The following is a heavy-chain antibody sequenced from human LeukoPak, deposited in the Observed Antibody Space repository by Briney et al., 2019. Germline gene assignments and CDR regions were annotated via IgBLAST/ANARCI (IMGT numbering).Heavy chain of an antibody. CDR1: GGSISSGDYY. CDR2: IYYSGST. D-gene: IGHD4-17*01. V-gene: IGHV4-30-4*01. J-gene: IGHJ6*02. CDR3: ARGGYGDYCMDV. Sequence: PSQTLSLTCTVSGGSISSGDYYWSWIRQPPGKGLEWIGYIYYSGSTYYNPSLKSRVTISVDTSKNQFSLKLSSVTAADTAVYYCARGGYGDYCMDVWGQGTTVTVSS.